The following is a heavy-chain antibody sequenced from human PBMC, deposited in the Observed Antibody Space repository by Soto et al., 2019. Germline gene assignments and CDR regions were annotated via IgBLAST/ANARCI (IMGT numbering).Heavy chain of an antibody. CDR3: ASYTTTVTTSELDY. D-gene: IGHD4-17*01. J-gene: IGHJ4*02. CDR2: FDPEDGET. Sequence: ASVKVSCKVSGYTLTELSMHWVRQAPGKGLEWMGGFDPEDGETIYAQKFQGRVTMTEDTSTDTAYMELSSLRSEDTAVYYCASYTTTVTTSELDYWGQGTLVTVSS. CDR1: GYTLTELS. V-gene: IGHV1-24*01.